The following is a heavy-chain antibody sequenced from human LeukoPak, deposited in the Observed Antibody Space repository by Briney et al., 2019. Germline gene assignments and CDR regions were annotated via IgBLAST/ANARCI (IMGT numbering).Heavy chain of an antibody. CDR2: ISHSGNT. J-gene: IGHJ5*02. CDR1: GGSISSGDCY. V-gene: IGHV4-30-4*01. D-gene: IGHD1-7*01. CDR3: ARVRETGTEGLAVDP. Sequence: PSQTLSLTCTVSGGSISSGDCYWSWIRQPPGKGLEWIGYISHSGNTYYNPSLNSRVTIAVGTSKNHFSLSLTSVTAADTAVYFCARVRETGTEGLAVDPWGQGTLVTVSS.